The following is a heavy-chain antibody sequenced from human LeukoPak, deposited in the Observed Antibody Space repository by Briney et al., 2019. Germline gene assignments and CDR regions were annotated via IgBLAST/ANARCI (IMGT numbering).Heavy chain of an antibody. CDR3: AGGSGSYQS. CDR1: GGSFSGYY. Sequence: SETLSLTCAVYGGSFSGYYWSWIRQPPGKGLEWIGEINHSGSTNYNPSLKSRVTISVDTSKNQFSLKLSSVTAADTAVYYCAGGSGSYQSWGQGTLVTVSS. D-gene: IGHD3-10*01. J-gene: IGHJ4*02. CDR2: INHSGST. V-gene: IGHV4-34*01.